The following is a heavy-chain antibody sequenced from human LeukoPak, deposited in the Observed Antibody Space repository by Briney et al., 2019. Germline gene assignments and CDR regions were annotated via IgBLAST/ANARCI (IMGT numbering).Heavy chain of an antibody. D-gene: IGHD3-9*01. CDR2: FDPEDGET. V-gene: IGHV1-24*01. Sequence: VASVKVSCKVSGYTLTELSMHWVRQAPGKGLGWMGGFDPEDGETIYAQKFQGRVTMTEDTSTDTAYMELSSLRSEDTAVYYCAIPGIRYFDPSPYYYYGMDVWGQGTTVTVSS. CDR3: AIPGIRYFDPSPYYYYGMDV. J-gene: IGHJ6*02. CDR1: GYTLTELS.